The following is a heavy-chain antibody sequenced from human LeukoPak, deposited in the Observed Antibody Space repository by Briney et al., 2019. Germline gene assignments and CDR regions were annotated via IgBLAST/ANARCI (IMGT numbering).Heavy chain of an antibody. CDR2: INHSGST. J-gene: IGHJ6*02. V-gene: IGHV4-34*01. Sequence: SETLSLACAVYGGPFSGFYWSWIRQPPGKGLEWIGEINHSGSTDYNPSLKSRVTISVDTSKNQFSLKLSSVTAADTAVYYCARSRKEYSSSSVYYYGMDVWGQGTTVTVSS. CDR3: ARSRKEYSSSSVYYYGMDV. D-gene: IGHD6-6*01. CDR1: GGPFSGFY.